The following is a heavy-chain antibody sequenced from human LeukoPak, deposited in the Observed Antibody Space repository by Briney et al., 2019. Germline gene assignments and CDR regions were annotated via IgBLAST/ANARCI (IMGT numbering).Heavy chain of an antibody. D-gene: IGHD6-13*01. CDR3: ARKTAQQLVFFDY. V-gene: IGHV1-8*01. CDR1: GYTFTSYD. J-gene: IGHJ4*02. Sequence: GASVKVSCKASGYTFTSYDINWVRQATGQGPEWMGWMNPNSGNTGYAQKFQGRVTMTRNTSISTAYMELSSLRSEDTAVYYCARKTAQQLVFFDYWGQGTLVTVSS. CDR2: MNPNSGNT.